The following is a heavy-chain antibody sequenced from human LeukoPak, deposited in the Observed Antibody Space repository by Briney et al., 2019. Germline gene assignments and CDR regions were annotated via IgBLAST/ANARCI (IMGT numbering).Heavy chain of an antibody. V-gene: IGHV3-53*01. CDR2: IYSGGAT. CDR1: GGSISGTNW. Sequence: PSETLSLTCGVSGGSISGTNWWSWVRQAPGKGLEWVSAIYSGGATYYADSVKGRFTVSRDDSKNTLYLQMYRLRVEDTAMYCCVSQKWLYAFDIWGQGTMVTVSS. D-gene: IGHD5-24*01. CDR3: VSQKWLYAFDI. J-gene: IGHJ3*02.